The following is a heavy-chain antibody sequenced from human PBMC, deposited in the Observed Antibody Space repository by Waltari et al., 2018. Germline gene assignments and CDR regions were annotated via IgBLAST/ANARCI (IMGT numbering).Heavy chain of an antibody. D-gene: IGHD6-13*01. CDR2: IYYSGST. J-gene: IGHJ5*02. CDR3: ASSGIAAAGTGWFDP. V-gene: IGHV4-39*01. Sequence: QLQLQESGPGLVKPSETLSLTCTVSGGSISSSSYYWGWFRQPPGKGLEWIGRIYYSGSTYYNPSLKSRVTISVDTSKNQFSLKLSSVTAADTAVYYCASSGIAAAGTGWFDPWGQGTLVTVSS. CDR1: GGSISSSSYY.